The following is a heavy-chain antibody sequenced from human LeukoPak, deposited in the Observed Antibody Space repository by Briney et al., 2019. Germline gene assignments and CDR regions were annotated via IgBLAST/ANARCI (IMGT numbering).Heavy chain of an antibody. J-gene: IGHJ4*02. V-gene: IGHV5-51*01. CDR3: ARLSYYDYVWGSYRPPLTPACFDY. CDR1: RYSFTSYW. CDR2: IYPGDSDT. D-gene: IGHD3-16*02. Sequence: GESLKISRKGSRYSFTSYWIGWVRQMPGKGLEWMGIIYPGDSDTRYSPSFQGQVTISADKSISTAYLQWSSLKASDTAMYYCARLSYYDYVWGSYRPPLTPACFDYWGQGTLVTLSS.